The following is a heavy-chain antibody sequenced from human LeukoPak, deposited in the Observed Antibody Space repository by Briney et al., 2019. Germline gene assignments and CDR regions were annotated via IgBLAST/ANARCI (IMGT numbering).Heavy chain of an antibody. V-gene: IGHV3-23*01. D-gene: IGHD2-2*01. J-gene: IGHJ3*02. CDR2: ISGSGGGT. CDR3: ASPNPNCSSTSCSDAFDI. CDR1: GFTFSSYA. Sequence: PGGSLRLSCAASGFTFSSYAMSWVRQAPGKGLEWVSAISGSGGGTYYADSVKGRFTISRDNSKNTLYLQMNSLRAEDTAVYYCASPNPNCSSTSCSDAFDIWGQGTMVTVSS.